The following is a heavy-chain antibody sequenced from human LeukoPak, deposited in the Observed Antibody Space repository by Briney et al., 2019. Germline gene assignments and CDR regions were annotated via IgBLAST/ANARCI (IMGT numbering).Heavy chain of an antibody. V-gene: IGHV3-48*01. J-gene: IGHJ5*02. CDR2: IDSMSGSI. Sequence: PGGSLRLSCAASGFSFSIYSMNWVRQAPGKGLEWVSYIDSMSGSIYYADSVKGRFTISRDNAKNSSYLQMNSLRSEDTAVYYCAAETSITIFGVVTDHNWFDPWGQGTLVTVSS. CDR1: GFSFSIYS. D-gene: IGHD3-3*01. CDR3: AAETSITIFGVVTDHNWFDP.